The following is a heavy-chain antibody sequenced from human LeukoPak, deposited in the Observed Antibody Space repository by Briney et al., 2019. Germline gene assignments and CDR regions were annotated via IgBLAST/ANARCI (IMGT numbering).Heavy chain of an antibody. CDR1: GFSLSSFW. D-gene: IGHD1-26*01. CDR3: ARDKDSGGATGSIFDY. CDR2: IKQDGSEK. V-gene: IGHV3-7*03. Sequence: HPGGSLRLSCVASGFSLSSFWMSWVRRAPGKGLEWVASIKQDGSEKYYVDSVKGRFTISRDNAKNSVYLQMNSLTAEDTAVYYCARDKDSGGATGSIFDYWGQGALVTVSS. J-gene: IGHJ4*02.